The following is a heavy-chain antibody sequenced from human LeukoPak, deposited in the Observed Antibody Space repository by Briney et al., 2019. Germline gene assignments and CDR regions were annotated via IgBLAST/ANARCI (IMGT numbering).Heavy chain of an antibody. J-gene: IGHJ4*02. CDR1: GFTFSSYA. Sequence: GGSLRLSCAASGFTFSSYAMSWVRKAPGKGLEWVSGISTGVGITYYEVSVKGRFTISRDNSKNTPYLQMNSLRAEDTAIYSCAKDLFSHSNSWYDFDFWGQGTLVTVSS. CDR3: AKDLFSHSNSWYDFDF. CDR2: ISTGVGIT. V-gene: IGHV3-23*01. D-gene: IGHD6-13*01.